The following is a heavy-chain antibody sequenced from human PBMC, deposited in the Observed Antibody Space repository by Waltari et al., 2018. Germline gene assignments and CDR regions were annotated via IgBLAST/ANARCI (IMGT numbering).Heavy chain of an antibody. D-gene: IGHD1-1*01. Sequence: QVQLQESGPGLVKPSETLSLTSTVSGVSISSYYWSWIRQSPGKGLEWIGYISYSRSTNYSPSLKSRVTMSIDTSTNQFSLKVTSVTAADTAMYYCARGERLGLDYWGQGTLVTVSS. V-gene: IGHV4-59*01. J-gene: IGHJ4*02. CDR2: ISYSRST. CDR1: GVSISSYY. CDR3: ARGERLGLDY.